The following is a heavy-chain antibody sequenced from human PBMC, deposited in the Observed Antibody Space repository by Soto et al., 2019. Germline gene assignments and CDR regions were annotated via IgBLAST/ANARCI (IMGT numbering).Heavy chain of an antibody. J-gene: IGHJ6*02. V-gene: IGHV1-69*13. CDR3: ARVERFLEWIDPGYYYYYYGMYV. D-gene: IGHD3-3*01. Sequence: SVKVSCKASGGTFSSYAISWVRQAPGQGLEWMGGIIPIFGTANYAQKFQGRVTITADESTSTAYMELSSLRSEDTAVYYCARVERFLEWIDPGYYYYYYGMYVWGQGTTVTVSS. CDR2: IIPIFGTA. CDR1: GGTFSSYA.